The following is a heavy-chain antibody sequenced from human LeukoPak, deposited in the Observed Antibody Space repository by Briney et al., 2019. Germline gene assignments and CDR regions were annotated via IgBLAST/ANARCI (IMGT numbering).Heavy chain of an antibody. Sequence: PSETLSLTCTVSGGSISSSSYYWGWIRQPPGKGLEWVANIKEDGSQKYYEDSVRGRFTISRDNAKNALHLQMNSLRVEDTAVYYCVRDPISSSWYWVYGDTNWFDPWGQGTLVTVSS. J-gene: IGHJ5*02. CDR2: IKEDGSQK. CDR1: GGSISSSSYY. CDR3: VRDPISSSWYWVYGDTNWFDP. D-gene: IGHD6-13*01. V-gene: IGHV3-7*01.